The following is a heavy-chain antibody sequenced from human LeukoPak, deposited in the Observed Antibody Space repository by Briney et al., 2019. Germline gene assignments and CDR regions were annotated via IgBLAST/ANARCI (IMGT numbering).Heavy chain of an antibody. Sequence: SETLSLTCTVSGGSISSYYWSWIRQPPGKGLEWIGYIYYSGSTNYNPSLKSRVTISVDTSKNQFSLKLSSVTAADTAVYYCARHVGYCSSTSCYGAHAFDIWGQGTMVTVSS. V-gene: IGHV4-59*08. CDR2: IYYSGST. D-gene: IGHD2-2*03. CDR3: ARHVGYCSSTSCYGAHAFDI. J-gene: IGHJ3*02. CDR1: GGSISSYY.